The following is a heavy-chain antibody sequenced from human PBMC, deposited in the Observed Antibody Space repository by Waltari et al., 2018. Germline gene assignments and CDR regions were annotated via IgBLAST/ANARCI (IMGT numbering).Heavy chain of an antibody. J-gene: IGHJ3*02. V-gene: IGHV4-61*02. CDR3: AISTYYYDSSGYRGAFDI. CDR2: IYTSGST. CDR1: GGSISSGSYY. D-gene: IGHD3-22*01. Sequence: QVQLQESGPGLVKPSQTLSLTCTVSGGSISSGSYYWSWIRQPAGKGLEWIGRIYTSGSTNYNPSLKSPVTRSVDTSKNQFALKLSSVTAADTAVYYCAISTYYYDSSGYRGAFDIWGQGTMVTVSS.